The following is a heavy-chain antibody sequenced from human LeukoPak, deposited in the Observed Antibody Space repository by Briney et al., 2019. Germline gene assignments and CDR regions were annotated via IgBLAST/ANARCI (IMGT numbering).Heavy chain of an antibody. J-gene: IGHJ4*02. V-gene: IGHV3-74*01. CDR3: ARGTALQDY. Sequence: GGSLRLSCAASGFTFSSYWMHWARQTPGKGLVWVSDINSDGRATNYADSVKGRFTISRDNAQNTLYLQMNSLRAEDTAVYYCARGTALQDYWGQGTLVTVSS. CDR2: INSDGRAT. D-gene: IGHD2/OR15-2a*01. CDR1: GFTFSSYW.